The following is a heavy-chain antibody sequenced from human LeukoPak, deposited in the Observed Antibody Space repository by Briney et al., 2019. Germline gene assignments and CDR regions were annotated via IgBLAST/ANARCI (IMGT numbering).Heavy chain of an antibody. CDR2: IKAGNGDT. CDR1: GYIFTNYV. CDR3: ARDDCGDTCYPGGY. Sequence: GASVKVSCKASGYIFTNYVVHWERQAPGQRPEWMGWIKAGNGDTKYSQNFQDRLTITRDTSASTVYMELSSLTSEDTALYYCARDDCGDTCYPGGYWGQGTLVTVSS. V-gene: IGHV1-3*01. J-gene: IGHJ4*02. D-gene: IGHD2-21*01.